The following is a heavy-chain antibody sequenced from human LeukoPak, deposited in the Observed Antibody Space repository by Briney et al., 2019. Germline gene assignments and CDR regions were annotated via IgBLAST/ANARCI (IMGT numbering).Heavy chain of an antibody. CDR1: GYTFTDYA. CDR2: ITTGRGKT. V-gene: IGHV1-3*03. J-gene: IGHJ4*02. D-gene: IGHD6-19*01. CDR3: ARGGKQWRGGNYFDS. Sequence: RASVKVSCKASGYTFTDYALHWVRQAPGQSLEWMGWITTGRGKTRYSQEFQRRITFTRDTSASTVYMDLSDLRSEDTAVYYCARGGKQWRGGNYFDSWGQGTLVAVSS.